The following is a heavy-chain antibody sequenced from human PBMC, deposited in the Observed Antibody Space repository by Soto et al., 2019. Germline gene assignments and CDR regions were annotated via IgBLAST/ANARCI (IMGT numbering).Heavy chain of an antibody. J-gene: IGHJ6*02. V-gene: IGHV4-59*01. CDR3: ARETRLLWSTGMDV. CDR1: GGSISSYY. D-gene: IGHD3-10*01. CDR2: IYYSGST. Sequence: QVQLQESGPGLVKPSETLSLTCTVSGGSISSYYWSWIRQPPGKGLEWSGYIYYSGSTNYNPSLKSRVTISVDTSKNQFSLKLSSVTAADTAVYYCARETRLLWSTGMDVWGQGTTVTVSS.